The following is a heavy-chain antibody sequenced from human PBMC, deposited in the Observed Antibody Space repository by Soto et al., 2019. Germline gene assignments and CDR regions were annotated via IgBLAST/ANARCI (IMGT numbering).Heavy chain of an antibody. CDR3: ARYGGTSIWYFDI. J-gene: IGHJ2*01. Sequence: QVQLQQWGAGLLKPSETLSLTCTVYGASFAGYYWTWLRQSPGKGLDWIGEVSHSGIAKYNPSLGSRVTISLDTSNNQFSLDLTSVTAADTAVYYCARYGGTSIWYFDIWGRGTLVSVSS. D-gene: IGHD2-15*01. V-gene: IGHV4-34*01. CDR1: GASFAGYY. CDR2: VSHSGIA.